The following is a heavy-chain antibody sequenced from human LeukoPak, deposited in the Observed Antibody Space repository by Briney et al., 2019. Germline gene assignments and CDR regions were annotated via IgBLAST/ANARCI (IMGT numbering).Heavy chain of an antibody. D-gene: IGHD3-10*01. CDR1: GFTFSSYA. J-gene: IGHJ4*02. Sequence: GGSLRLSCAASGFTFSSYAMSWVRQAPGKGLEWVSAISGSGGSTYYADSVKGRFTISRDNSKNTLYLQMNSLIAEDTAVYYCAKDRPYYGSGSYYDYWGQGTLVTVSS. CDR2: ISGSGGST. CDR3: AKDRPYYGSGSYYDY. V-gene: IGHV3-23*01.